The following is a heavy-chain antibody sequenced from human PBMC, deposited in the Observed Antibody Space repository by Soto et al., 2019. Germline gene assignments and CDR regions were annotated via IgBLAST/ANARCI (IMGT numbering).Heavy chain of an antibody. J-gene: IGHJ4*02. CDR1: GGSISIGGYS. V-gene: IGHV4-30-2*01. Sequence: SETLSLTCAVSGGSISIGGYSWSWVRQPPGKGLEWIGYIYHSGSTYYNPSLKSRVTISVDRSRNQFSLKLSSVTAADTAVYYCARGGDGYNSDYFDYWGQGTLVTVSS. CDR2: IYHSGST. D-gene: IGHD5-12*01. CDR3: ARGGDGYNSDYFDY.